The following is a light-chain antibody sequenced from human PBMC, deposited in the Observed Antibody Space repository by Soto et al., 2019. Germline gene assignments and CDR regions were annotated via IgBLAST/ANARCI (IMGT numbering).Light chain of an antibody. CDR3: QQYNSYPPT. Sequence: IQMTQSPSSLSASVGDRVTITCRASQAIKNDLGWYQQKPGEAPEVLIFAASSLQSGVPSKFSGSGSGTDFTLTISSLQPEDFATYYCQQYNSYPPTFGQGTRLDIK. CDR2: AAS. V-gene: IGKV1-17*01. CDR1: QAIKND. J-gene: IGKJ5*01.